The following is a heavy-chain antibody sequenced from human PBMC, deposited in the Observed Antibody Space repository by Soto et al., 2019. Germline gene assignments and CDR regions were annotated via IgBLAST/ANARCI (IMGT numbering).Heavy chain of an antibody. D-gene: IGHD5-12*01. J-gene: IGHJ4*02. CDR2: IYWDDDK. V-gene: IGHV2-5*02. CDR3: VHGRDGYNKGAFDY. Sequence: QITLKESGPTLVKPTQPLTLTCTFSGFSLSTGGVGVGWIRQPPGKALEWLAVIYWDDDKRYSPSLKSRLTITKDTPKNQVVLTMTNMDPVDTATYYCVHGRDGYNKGAFDYWGQGTLVTVSS. CDR1: GFSLSTGGVG.